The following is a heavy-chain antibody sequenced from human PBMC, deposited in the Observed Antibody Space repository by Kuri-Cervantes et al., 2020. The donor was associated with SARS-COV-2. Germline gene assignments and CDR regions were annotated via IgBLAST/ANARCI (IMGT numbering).Heavy chain of an antibody. CDR1: GGSISSYY. V-gene: IGHV4-4*07. J-gene: IGHJ4*02. CDR3: ARGGRSYFAFWGGYYTFDY. Sequence: GSLRLSCTVSGGSISSYYRSWVRQPAGKGLEWVGRIYTSGSSNYNPSFKSRVTMSVDTSKNQFSMKLSAVTAADTAVYYCARGGRSYFAFWGGYYTFDYWGQGTLVTVSS. CDR2: IYTSGSS. D-gene: IGHD3-3*01.